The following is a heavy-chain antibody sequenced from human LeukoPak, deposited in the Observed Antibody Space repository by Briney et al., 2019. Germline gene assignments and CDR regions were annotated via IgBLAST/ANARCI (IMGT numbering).Heavy chain of an antibody. CDR3: ARDQEDTAMVGYGMDV. D-gene: IGHD5-18*01. CDR1: GYTFTNKY. CDR2: INPNSGGT. V-gene: IGHV1-2*04. J-gene: IGHJ6*02. Sequence: ASVKVSCKASGYTFTNKYMHWVRQAPGQGLEWMGWINPNSGGTNYAQKFQGWVTMTRDTSISTAYMELSRLRSDDTAVYYCARDQEDTAMVGYGMDVWGQGTTVTVSS.